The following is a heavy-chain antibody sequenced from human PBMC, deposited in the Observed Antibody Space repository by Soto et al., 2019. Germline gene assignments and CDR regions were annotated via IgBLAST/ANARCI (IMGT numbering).Heavy chain of an antibody. CDR3: ASVADY. CDR1: GFTINRFG. Sequence: QVRRVESGGGVVEPGRSLRLSCVASGFTINRFGMEWVRQAPGKGLEWVALISSDGRNEYYSDSVKGRFTISRDMSKNTVYLQMNSLRVEDTDVYYCASVADYWGQGTLVTVSS. J-gene: IGHJ4*02. CDR2: ISSDGRNE. V-gene: IGHV3-30*03. D-gene: IGHD2-15*01.